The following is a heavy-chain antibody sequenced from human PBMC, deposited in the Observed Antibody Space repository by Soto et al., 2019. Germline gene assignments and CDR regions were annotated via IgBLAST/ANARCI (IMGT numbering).Heavy chain of an antibody. Sequence: QVQLVQSGVEVKKPRASVKVSCKASGYIFTSYGISWVRQAPGQGLEWMGWISAYNGNTNYAQKLQGRVTMTTDTSTSTAYMELRSLRSDDTAVYYCARLLNLGYSYGFYYGMDVWGQGTTVTVSS. J-gene: IGHJ6*02. CDR2: ISAYNGNT. D-gene: IGHD5-18*01. CDR1: GYIFTSYG. V-gene: IGHV1-18*01. CDR3: ARLLNLGYSYGFYYGMDV.